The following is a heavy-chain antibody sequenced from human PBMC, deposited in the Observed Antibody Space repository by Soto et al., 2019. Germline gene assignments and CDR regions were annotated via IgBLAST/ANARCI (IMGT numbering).Heavy chain of an antibody. CDR2: LSYDGSNK. D-gene: IGHD3-10*01. Sequence: QVQLVESGGGVVQPGRSLRLSCAASGFIFSSYAMHWVRQAPGKGLEWVAVLSYDGSNKYYADSVKGRFTISRDNSKNTLYLQMNSLRAEDTAVYYCARVFGETNPYYYYGMDVWGQGTTVTVSS. CDR1: GFIFSSYA. J-gene: IGHJ6*02. CDR3: ARVFGETNPYYYYGMDV. V-gene: IGHV3-30-3*01.